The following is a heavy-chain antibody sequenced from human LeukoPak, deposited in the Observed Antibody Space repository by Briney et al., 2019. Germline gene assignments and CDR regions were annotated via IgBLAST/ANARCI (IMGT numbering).Heavy chain of an antibody. J-gene: IGHJ4*02. CDR1: GGSISSYY. CDR2: IYYSGIT. V-gene: IGHV4-59*01. Sequence: KPSETLSLTCTVSGGSISSYYWSWIRQPPGKGLDGIGYIYYSGITNYNPSLKSRVTISVDTSKNQFSLRLSSVTAADTAVYYCAREAGTNEYYFDYWGQGTLVTVSS. CDR3: AREAGTNEYYFDY. D-gene: IGHD2-8*01.